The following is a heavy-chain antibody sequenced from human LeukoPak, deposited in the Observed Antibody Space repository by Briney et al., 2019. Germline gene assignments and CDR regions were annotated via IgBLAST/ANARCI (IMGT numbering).Heavy chain of an antibody. CDR3: ARGNSAAAGFDP. V-gene: IGHV4-34*01. Sequence: SETLSLTCAVYGGSFSGYYWSWIRQPPGKGLEWTGEVNHSGSTNYNPSLKSRVTISVDTSKNQFSLKLSSVTAADTAVYYCARGNSAAAGFDPWGQGTLVTVSS. CDR2: VNHSGST. D-gene: IGHD6-13*01. CDR1: GGSFSGYY. J-gene: IGHJ5*02.